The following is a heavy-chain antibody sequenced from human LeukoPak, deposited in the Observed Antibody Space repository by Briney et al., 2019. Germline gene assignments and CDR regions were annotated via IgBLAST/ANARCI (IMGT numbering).Heavy chain of an antibody. CDR2: VYYGRTT. CDR3: VRHDGRGGATMGAFDS. D-gene: IGHD5-12*01. CDR1: GFTFSRHWI. Sequence: GSLRLSCTASGFTFSRHWISWVRQSPGKGLEWIGTVYYGRTTYYNPSLDGRVTISLDTSANHFSLQLNSVTAADTAVYYCVRHDGRGGATMGAFDSWGQGSLVTVSS. V-gene: IGHV4-39*01. J-gene: IGHJ5*01.